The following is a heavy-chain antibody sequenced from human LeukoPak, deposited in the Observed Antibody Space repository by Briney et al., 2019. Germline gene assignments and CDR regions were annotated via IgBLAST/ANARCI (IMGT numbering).Heavy chain of an antibody. CDR1: GYTFTGYY. J-gene: IGHJ4*02. Sequence: ASVKVSCKASGYTFTGYYMHWVRQAPGQGLEWMGWINPNSGGTKYAQKFQGRVTMTRDTSITTAYMELSRLRSDDTAVYYCARELVATMVDHWGQGTLVTVSS. CDR2: INPNSGGT. V-gene: IGHV1-2*02. D-gene: IGHD5-12*01. CDR3: ARELVATMVDH.